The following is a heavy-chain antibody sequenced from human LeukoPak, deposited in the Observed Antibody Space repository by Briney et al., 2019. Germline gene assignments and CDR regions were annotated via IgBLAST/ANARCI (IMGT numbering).Heavy chain of an antibody. Sequence: GGSLRLSCAASGFTFSDYYMSWIRQAPGKGLEWVSYISSSGSTIYYADSVKGRFTISRDNAKNTLYLQMNSLKAEDTAVYYCAGDPRGYSYGYNSWGQGTLVTVSS. CDR1: GFTFSDYY. J-gene: IGHJ4*02. CDR3: AGDPRGYSYGYNS. D-gene: IGHD5-18*01. V-gene: IGHV3-11*04. CDR2: ISSSGSTI.